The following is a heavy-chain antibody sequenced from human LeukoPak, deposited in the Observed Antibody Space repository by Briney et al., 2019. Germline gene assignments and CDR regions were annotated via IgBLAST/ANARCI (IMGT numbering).Heavy chain of an antibody. J-gene: IGHJ4*02. CDR2: ISGSGDRT. Sequence: GGSLRLSCAASGFTFSSSGMSWVRQAPGKGLEWVSAISGSGDRTYYADSVKGRFTISRDNSKYTLYLQMNSLRAEDTAIYFCAKSGLPDDYWGQGTLVTVSS. V-gene: IGHV3-23*01. CDR3: AKSGLPDDY. CDR1: GFTFSSSG. D-gene: IGHD3/OR15-3a*01.